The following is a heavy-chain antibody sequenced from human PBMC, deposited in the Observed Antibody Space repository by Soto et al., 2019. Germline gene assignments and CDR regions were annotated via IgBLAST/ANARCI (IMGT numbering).Heavy chain of an antibody. J-gene: IGHJ4*02. V-gene: IGHV3-23*01. CDR3: AKDIAQEYYFDY. Sequence: GSLRLSCAASGFTFSSYAMSWVRQAPGKGLEWVSAISGSGGSTYYADSVKGRFTISRDNSKNTLYLQMNSLRAEDTAVYYCAKDIAQEYYFDYWGQGTLVTVSS. CDR1: GFTFSSYA. D-gene: IGHD3-10*01. CDR2: ISGSGGST.